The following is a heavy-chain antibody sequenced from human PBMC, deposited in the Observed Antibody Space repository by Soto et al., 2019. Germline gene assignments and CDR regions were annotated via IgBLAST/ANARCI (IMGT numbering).Heavy chain of an antibody. CDR1: GFTFSTYW. Sequence: EVQLVESGGGLVQPGGSLRLSCTASGFTFSTYWMSWVRQAPGKGLEWVANIKQDGNEIHYVDSVKGRFTISRDNAKNPLSLHMDGLRDEDTAGYYWGSDAGDGGLSWYYFEHWGQGTLVTVSA. CDR2: IKQDGNEI. J-gene: IGHJ4*02. CDR3: GSDAGDGGLSWYYFEH. D-gene: IGHD3-10*01. V-gene: IGHV3-7*05.